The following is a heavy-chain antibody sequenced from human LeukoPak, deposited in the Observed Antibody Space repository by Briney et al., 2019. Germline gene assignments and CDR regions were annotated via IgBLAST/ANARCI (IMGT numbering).Heavy chain of an antibody. Sequence: PGGSLRLSCAASGFTLSSYGMHWVRQAPGKGLEWVAVIWYDGSNKYYADSVKGRFTISRDNSKNTLYLQMNSLRAEDTAVYYCAKSTHYYDSSGLGDYWGQGTLVTVSS. CDR3: AKSTHYYDSSGLGDY. D-gene: IGHD3-22*01. J-gene: IGHJ4*02. CDR1: GFTLSSYG. CDR2: IWYDGSNK. V-gene: IGHV3-33*06.